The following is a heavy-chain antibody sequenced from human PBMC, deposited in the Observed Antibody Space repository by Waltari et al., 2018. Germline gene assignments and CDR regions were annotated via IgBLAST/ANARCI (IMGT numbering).Heavy chain of an antibody. J-gene: IGHJ4*02. Sequence: QVQLVQSGAEVKKPGASVRVSCKTSGYTFIDYDISWVRQAPGKGLEWMGWMNPDSGTTGSAQKFQGRVTMTRNKSARTAYMQLSSLGSEDTAVYYCARQKNSFDYWGQGTLVTVSS. CDR1: GYTFIDYD. CDR2: MNPDSGTT. CDR3: ARQKNSFDY. V-gene: IGHV1-8*01.